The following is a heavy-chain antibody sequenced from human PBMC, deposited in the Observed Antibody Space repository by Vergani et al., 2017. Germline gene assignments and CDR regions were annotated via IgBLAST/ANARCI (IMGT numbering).Heavy chain of an antibody. CDR2: ISGRSNYI. V-gene: IGHV3-21*06. D-gene: IGHD2/OR15-2a*01. CDR3: AKDLGGCNSISCSYYMDV. CDR1: GFSFSTYS. Sequence: EVQLQESGGGLVKPGGSLRVSCAASGFSFSTYSINWVRQAPGKGLEWVSSISGRSNYIYYADSLKGRFTISRDNSQNTVNLQMNSLRVDDTAVYYCAKDLGGCNSISCSYYMDVWGKGTTVTV. J-gene: IGHJ6*03.